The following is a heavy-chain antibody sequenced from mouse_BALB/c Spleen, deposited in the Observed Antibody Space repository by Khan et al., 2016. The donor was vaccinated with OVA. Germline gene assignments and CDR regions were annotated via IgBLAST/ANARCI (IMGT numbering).Heavy chain of an antibody. D-gene: IGHD3-1*01. Sequence: QVQLKESGAELVRPGTSVKVSCKASGYAFSDYLIEWVKQRPGQGLEWIGLINPGSGGTNYNEKFKDKASLTADKSSSTAYMQLSSLTSDVSAFYFCTRGGFGGFAYWGQGTLVTVSA. V-gene: IGHV1-54*01. CDR3: TRGGFGGFAY. CDR1: GYAFSDYL. J-gene: IGHJ3*01. CDR2: INPGSGGT.